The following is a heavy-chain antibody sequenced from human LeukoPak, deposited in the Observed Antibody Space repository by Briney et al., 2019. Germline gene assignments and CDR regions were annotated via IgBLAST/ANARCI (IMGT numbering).Heavy chain of an antibody. CDR1: GGSFSGYY. J-gene: IGHJ6*03. V-gene: IGHV4-34*01. CDR3: ARGAYSSSRYGDYYYYYYMDV. D-gene: IGHD6-13*01. CDR2: INHSGST. Sequence: SETLSLTCAVYGGSFSGYYWSWIRQPPGKGLEWFGEINHSGSTNYNPSLKSRVTISVDTSKNQFSLKLSSVTAADTAVYYCARGAYSSSRYGDYYYYYYMDVWGKGTTVTVSS.